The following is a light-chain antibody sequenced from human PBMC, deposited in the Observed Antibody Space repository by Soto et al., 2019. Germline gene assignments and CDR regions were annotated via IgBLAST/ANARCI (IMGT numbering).Light chain of an antibody. CDR1: QSITTW. Sequence: DIQMTQSPSPVSAYVGDSVTITCRASQSITTWLAWYQQRPGKAPELLIYAASTLQSGVPSRFSGSRSGTDFTLTISCLQSEDVATYYCQQYYSFPFTLGGGTKVDI. V-gene: IGKV1-5*01. CDR3: QQYYSFPFT. J-gene: IGKJ4*01. CDR2: AAS.